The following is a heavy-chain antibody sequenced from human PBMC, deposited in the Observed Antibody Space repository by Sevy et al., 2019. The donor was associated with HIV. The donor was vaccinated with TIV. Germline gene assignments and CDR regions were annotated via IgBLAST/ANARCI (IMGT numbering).Heavy chain of an antibody. Sequence: GGSLRLSCAASGFTFSSYGMHWVRQAPGKGLEWVAVISYDGSNKYYADSVKDRFTISRDNSKNTLYLQMNSLRAEDTAVYYCAKEYSSSSDYYYYYYGMDVWGQGTTVTVSS. CDR1: GFTFSSYG. D-gene: IGHD6-6*01. J-gene: IGHJ6*02. CDR3: AKEYSSSSDYYYYYYGMDV. V-gene: IGHV3-30*18. CDR2: ISYDGSNK.